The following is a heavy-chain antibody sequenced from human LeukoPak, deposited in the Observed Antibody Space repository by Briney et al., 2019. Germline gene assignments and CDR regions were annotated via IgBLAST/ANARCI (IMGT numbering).Heavy chain of an antibody. CDR1: GYSLSSGYY. D-gene: IGHD3-16*02. J-gene: IGHJ5*02. Sequence: PSETLSLTCAVSGYSLSSGYYWGWIRQPPGKGLEWIGSIYHSGSTYYNPSLKSRVTISVDTSKNQFSLKLSSVTAADTAVYYCARGLRLGELSTNPWGQGTLVTVSS. CDR3: ARGLRLGELSTNP. V-gene: IGHV4-38-2*01. CDR2: IYHSGST.